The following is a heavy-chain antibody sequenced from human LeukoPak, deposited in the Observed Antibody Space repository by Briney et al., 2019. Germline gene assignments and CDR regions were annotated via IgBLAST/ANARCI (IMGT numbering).Heavy chain of an antibody. J-gene: IGHJ3*02. D-gene: IGHD3-22*01. Sequence: SETLSLTCAVSGYSISSGYYWSWIRQPAGKGLEWIGRIYTSGSTNYNPSLKSRVTMSVNTSKNQFSLKLSSVTAADTAVYYCARGDDSSGYYFRAFDIWGQGTMVTVSS. CDR1: GYSISSGYY. CDR3: ARGDDSSGYYFRAFDI. CDR2: IYTSGST. V-gene: IGHV4-4*07.